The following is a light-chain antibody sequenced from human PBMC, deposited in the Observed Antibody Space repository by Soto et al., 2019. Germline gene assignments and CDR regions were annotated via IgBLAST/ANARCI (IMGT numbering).Light chain of an antibody. CDR2: WAS. CDR1: QSLVPSANNKTY. V-gene: IGKV4-1*01. CDR3: QQYYSSPVT. J-gene: IGKJ4*01. Sequence: DIVMTQSPDSLAVSPGEMATINCKSSQSLVPSANNKTYLIWYQQKPGQPPKLLIYWASTRESGVPERFSGSGSGTDFTLTISSLQTEDAAVYFCQQYYSSPVTFGGGTKVEIK.